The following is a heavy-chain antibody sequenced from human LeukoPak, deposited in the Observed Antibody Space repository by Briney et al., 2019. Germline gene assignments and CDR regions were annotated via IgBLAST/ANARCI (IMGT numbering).Heavy chain of an antibody. CDR1: GGSFSGYY. CDR3: ARFVYDSLDY. J-gene: IGHJ4*02. D-gene: IGHD3-22*01. CDR2: INHSGST. Sequence: PETLSLTCAVYGGSFSGYYWSWIRQPPGKGLEWIGEINHSGSTNYNPSLKSRVTISVDTSKNQFSLKLSSVTAADTAVYYCARFVYDSLDYWGQGTLVTVSS. V-gene: IGHV4-34*01.